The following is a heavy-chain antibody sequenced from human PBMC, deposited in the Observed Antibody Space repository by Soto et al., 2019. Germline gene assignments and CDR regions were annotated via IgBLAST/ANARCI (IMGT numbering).Heavy chain of an antibody. J-gene: IGHJ4*02. CDR2: ISYDGSNK. CDR3: AKDWSSVSSSWEIDY. D-gene: IGHD6-13*01. CDR1: GFTFSSYG. V-gene: IGHV3-30*18. Sequence: PGGSLRLSCAASGFTFSSYGMHWVRQAPGKGLEWVAVISYDGSNKYYADSVKGRFTISRDNFKNKLYLQMNSLRAEDTAVYYCAKDWSSVSSSWEIDYWGQGTLVTVSS.